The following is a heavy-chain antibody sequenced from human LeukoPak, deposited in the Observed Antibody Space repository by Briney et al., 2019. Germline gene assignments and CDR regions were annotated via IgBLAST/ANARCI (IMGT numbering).Heavy chain of an antibody. D-gene: IGHD3-3*01. CDR1: GGSISSHY. Sequence: PSETLSLTCTVSGGSISSHYWSWIRQPPGKGLEWIGYIYYSGSTNYNPSLKSRVTISVDTSKNQFSLKLSSVTAADTAVYYCARAKTIFGVVNWFDPWGQGTLVTVSS. CDR3: ARAKTIFGVVNWFDP. V-gene: IGHV4-59*11. CDR2: IYYSGST. J-gene: IGHJ5*02.